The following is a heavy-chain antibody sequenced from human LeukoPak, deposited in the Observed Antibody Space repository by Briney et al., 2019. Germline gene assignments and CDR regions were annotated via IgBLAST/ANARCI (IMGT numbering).Heavy chain of an antibody. CDR2: IKQDGSEK. V-gene: IGHV3-7*01. Sequence: PGGSLRLSCAASGFTFRSYWMSWVRQAPGKGLEWVANIKQDGSEKYYVDSVKGRFTISRDNAKNSLYLQMNSLRAEDTAVYYCAKDHTYYDILTGYYPNYYYYYMDVWGKGTTVTISS. CDR1: GFTFRSYW. J-gene: IGHJ6*03. D-gene: IGHD3-9*01. CDR3: AKDHTYYDILTGYYPNYYYYYMDV.